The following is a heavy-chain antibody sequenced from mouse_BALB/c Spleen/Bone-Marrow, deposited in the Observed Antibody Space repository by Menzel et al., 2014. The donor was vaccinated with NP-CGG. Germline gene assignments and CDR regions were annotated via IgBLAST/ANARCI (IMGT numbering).Heavy chain of an antibody. J-gene: IGHJ4*01. CDR2: IWAGGST. CDR3: ARDRGGSSRALDY. Sequence: VQVVESGPGLVAPSQNLSITCTVSGFSLTSYGVHWVRQPPGKGLEWLGVIWAGGSTIYNSALMSRLSISKDNTKSQVFLKMNSLQTDDTALYYCARDRGGSSRALDYWGQGTSVTVSS. CDR1: GFSLTSYG. D-gene: IGHD1-1*02. V-gene: IGHV2-9*02.